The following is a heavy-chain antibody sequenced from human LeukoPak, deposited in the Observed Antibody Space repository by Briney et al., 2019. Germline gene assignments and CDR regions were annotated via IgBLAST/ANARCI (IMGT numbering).Heavy chain of an antibody. Sequence: GASVTVSCKASVYTFTGYYMHWVRQAPGQGLEWLGWINPNSGGTNYAQKFQGRVTMTRDTSISTAYMELSRLRSDDTAVYYCARVEKGGCYDFDYWGQGTLVTVSS. CDR2: INPNSGGT. J-gene: IGHJ4*02. D-gene: IGHD3-22*01. CDR1: VYTFTGYY. CDR3: ARVEKGGCYDFDY. V-gene: IGHV1-2*02.